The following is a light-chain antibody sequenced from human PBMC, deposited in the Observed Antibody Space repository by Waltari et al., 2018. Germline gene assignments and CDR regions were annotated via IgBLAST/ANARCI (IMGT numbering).Light chain of an antibody. V-gene: IGLV2-14*01. J-gene: IGLJ2*01. CDR3: SSYTSSTYPVV. CDR1: SSDVGGYNY. CDR2: EVT. Sequence: QSALTQPASVSGSPGQSVTISCTGTSSDVGGYNYVSWYQQHPGNAPKLMIYEVTHRPSGVANRFSGSKSGNTDSLTISGLQAEDEADYYCSSYTSSTYPVVFGGGTKLTVL.